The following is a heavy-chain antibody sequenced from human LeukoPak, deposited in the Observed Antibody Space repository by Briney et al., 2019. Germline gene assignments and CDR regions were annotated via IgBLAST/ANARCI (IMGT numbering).Heavy chain of an antibody. CDR3: AKDLSSVAVVAATPFGY. J-gene: IGHJ4*02. Sequence: PGGSLRLSCAASGFTFSSYAMSWVRQAPGKGLEWVSAISGSGGSTYYADSVKGRFTISRDNSKNTLYLQMNSLRAEDTAVYYCAKDLSSVAVVAATPFGYWGQGTLVTVSS. D-gene: IGHD2-15*01. V-gene: IGHV3-23*01. CDR1: GFTFSSYA. CDR2: ISGSGGST.